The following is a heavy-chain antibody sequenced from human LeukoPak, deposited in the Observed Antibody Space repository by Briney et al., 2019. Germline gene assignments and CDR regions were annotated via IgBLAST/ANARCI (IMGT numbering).Heavy chain of an antibody. CDR2: INSDGSST. CDR1: GFTFSSYW. Sequence: GGSLRLSCAASGFTFSSYWMHWVRQAPGKGLVWVSRINSDGSSTGYADSVKGRFTISRDNAKNTLYLQMNSLRAEDTAVYYCARDLSLFRYFDWPGEAFDIWGQGTMVTVSS. CDR3: ARDLSLFRYFDWPGEAFDI. D-gene: IGHD3-9*01. J-gene: IGHJ3*02. V-gene: IGHV3-74*01.